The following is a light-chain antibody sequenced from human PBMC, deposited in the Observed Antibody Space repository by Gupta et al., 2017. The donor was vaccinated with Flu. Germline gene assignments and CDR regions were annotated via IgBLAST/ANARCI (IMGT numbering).Light chain of an antibody. J-gene: IGLJ2*01. Sequence: GQSVTISCTVTSSDVGGYNYVAWYQQHPGKAPKLIIYEVNKRPSGVPDRFSGSKSGNTASLTVSGLLAEDEADYYCCSYGGSKFFGGGTKLTVL. CDR2: EVN. CDR3: CSYGGSKF. CDR1: SSDVGGYNY. V-gene: IGLV2-8*01.